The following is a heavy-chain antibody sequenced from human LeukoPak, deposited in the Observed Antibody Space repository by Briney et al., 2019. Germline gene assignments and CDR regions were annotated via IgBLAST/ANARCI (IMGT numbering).Heavy chain of an antibody. D-gene: IGHD4-17*01. CDR1: GYTFTGYY. Sequence: ASVKVSCKASGYTFTGYYMHWVRQAPGQGLEWMGRINPNSGGTDYAQKFQGRVTMTRDTSISTAYMELSRLRSDDTAVYYCASEGYGDYAFDYWGQGTLVTVSS. V-gene: IGHV1-2*06. CDR2: INPNSGGT. CDR3: ASEGYGDYAFDY. J-gene: IGHJ4*02.